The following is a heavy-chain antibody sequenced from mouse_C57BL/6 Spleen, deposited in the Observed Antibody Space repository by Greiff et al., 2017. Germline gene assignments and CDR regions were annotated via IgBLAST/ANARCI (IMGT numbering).Heavy chain of an antibody. CDR2: INPSNGGP. CDR1: GYTFTSYW. J-gene: IGHJ2*01. V-gene: IGHV1-53*01. Sequence: VQLQQPGTELVKPGASVKLSCKASGYTFTSYWMHWVKQRPGPGLEWIGNINPSNGGPNYNEKFKSKATLTVDKSSSTAYMQLSSLTSEDSAVYYCARVVATSRNFDYWGQGTTLTVSS. CDR3: ARVVATSRNFDY. D-gene: IGHD1-1*01.